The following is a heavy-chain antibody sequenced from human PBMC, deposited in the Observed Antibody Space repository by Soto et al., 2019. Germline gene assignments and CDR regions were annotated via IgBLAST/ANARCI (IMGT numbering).Heavy chain of an antibody. CDR2: ISYDGSNK. Sequence: QVQLVEFGGGVVQPGRSLRLSCAASGFTFSSYGMHWVRQAPGKGLEWVAVISYDGSNKYYADSVKGRFTISRDNSKNTLYLQMNSLRAEDTAVYYCAKEGIAAAGTASLYFDYWGQGTLVTVSS. D-gene: IGHD6-13*01. J-gene: IGHJ4*02. V-gene: IGHV3-30*18. CDR3: AKEGIAAAGTASLYFDY. CDR1: GFTFSSYG.